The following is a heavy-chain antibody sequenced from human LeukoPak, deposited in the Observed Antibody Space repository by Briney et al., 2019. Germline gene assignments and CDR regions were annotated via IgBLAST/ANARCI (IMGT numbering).Heavy chain of an antibody. CDR1: GGSISSSSYY. Sequence: PSETLSLTCTVSGGSISSSSYYWSWIRQPPGKGLEWIGYIYYSGSTNYNPSLKSRVTISVDTSKNQFSLKLSSVTAADTAVYYCARGRRMWGSGSPAFDYWGQGTLVTVSS. D-gene: IGHD3-10*01. CDR3: ARGRRMWGSGSPAFDY. V-gene: IGHV4-61*01. CDR2: IYYSGST. J-gene: IGHJ4*02.